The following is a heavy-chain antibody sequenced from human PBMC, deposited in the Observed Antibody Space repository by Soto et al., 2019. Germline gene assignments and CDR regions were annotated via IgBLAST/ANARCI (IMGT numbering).Heavy chain of an antibody. V-gene: IGHV1-3*01. J-gene: IGHJ3*02. CDR3: ARSRITMVRGVIPCAFDI. CDR2: INAGNGNT. CDR1: GYTFTIYA. D-gene: IGHD3-10*01. Sequence: QVQLVQSGAEVKKPGASVKVSCKASGYTFTIYAMHWVRQAPGQRLEWMGWINAGNGNTKYSQKFQGRVTLTRDTPASTAYMELSSLRCEDTAVYYCARSRITMVRGVIPCAFDIWGQGTMVTVSS.